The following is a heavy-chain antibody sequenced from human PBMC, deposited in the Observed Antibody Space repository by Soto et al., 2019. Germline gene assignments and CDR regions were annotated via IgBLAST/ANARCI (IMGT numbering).Heavy chain of an antibody. D-gene: IGHD3-10*01. CDR3: ARGASVTKIRGPIRGAGYYGMDV. J-gene: IGHJ6*02. Sequence: QVQLQESGPGLVKPSETLSLTCTVSGGSINSNYWSWIRQPPGKGLEWIGYIYYSGNTKYNPSLKSRVTLSVDTSKNQFSLKLRSVTAADTAVYYCARGASVTKIRGPIRGAGYYGMDVWGQGTTVTVSS. CDR1: GGSINSNY. V-gene: IGHV4-59*01. CDR2: IYYSGNT.